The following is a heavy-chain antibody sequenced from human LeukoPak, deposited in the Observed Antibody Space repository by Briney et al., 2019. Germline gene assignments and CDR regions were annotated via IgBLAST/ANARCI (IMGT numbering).Heavy chain of an antibody. D-gene: IGHD5-12*01. J-gene: IGHJ4*02. CDR2: IIPIFGTA. CDR3: ASSGRGYSGYDSGFDY. Sequence: SVKVSCKASGGTFSSYAISWVRQAPGQGLEWMGGIIPIFGTANYAQKFQGRVTITTDESTSTAYVELSSLRSEDTAVYYCASSGRGYSGYDSGFDYWGQGTLVTVSS. V-gene: IGHV1-69*05. CDR1: GGTFSSYA.